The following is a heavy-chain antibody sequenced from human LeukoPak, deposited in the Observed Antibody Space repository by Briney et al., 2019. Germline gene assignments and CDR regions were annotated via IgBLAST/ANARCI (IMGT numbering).Heavy chain of an antibody. CDR3: VRDFRSADY. Sequence: GGSLRLSCAASGFIFSFYCMHWVRQAPGKGPMWVSRICPDGTGISYADSVKARFTTSRDNAKNTVYLQMNSLREEDAAVYYCVRDFRSADYWGQGTLVTVSS. V-gene: IGHV3-74*01. CDR1: GFIFSFYC. J-gene: IGHJ4*02. CDR2: ICPDGTGI.